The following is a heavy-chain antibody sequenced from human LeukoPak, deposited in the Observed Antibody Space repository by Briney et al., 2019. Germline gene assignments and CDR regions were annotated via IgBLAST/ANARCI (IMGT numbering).Heavy chain of an antibody. J-gene: IGHJ6*02. CDR2: TYYRSRWFN. CDR3: TRSRNNAMGV. Sequence: SQTLSLTCVISGDSVSASSVGWHWIRQSPSRGLEWLGKTYYRSRWFNDYGESVKSRISINPDTSKNQFSLQLNSVTPEDTAVYCCTRSRNNAMGVWGQGTTVTVS. CDR1: GDSVSASSVG. V-gene: IGHV6-1*01.